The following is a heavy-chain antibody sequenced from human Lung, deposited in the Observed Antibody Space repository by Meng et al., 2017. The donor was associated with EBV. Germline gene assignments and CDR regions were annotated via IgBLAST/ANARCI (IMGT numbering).Heavy chain of an antibody. V-gene: IGHV4-34*01. D-gene: IGHD6-19*01. CDR3: ARLYRGGWYL. CDR1: GGPFSTYY. J-gene: IGHJ4*02. Sequence: QVQPQQWGAGLLTPSATLSLTCAVYGGPFSTYYWSWIRQPPGKGLEWIGEINRSGSTNYNPSLKSRLTVSMDTSKNQFSLKLSSVTAADTAVYYCARLYRGGWYLWGRGTLVTVSS. CDR2: INRSGST.